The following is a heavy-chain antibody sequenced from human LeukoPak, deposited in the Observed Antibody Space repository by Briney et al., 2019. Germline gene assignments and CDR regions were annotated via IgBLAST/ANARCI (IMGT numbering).Heavy chain of an antibody. Sequence: SETLSLTCTVSGGSISSSSYYWGWIRQPPGKGLEWIGSIYYSGSTYYNPSLKSRVTISVDTSKNQFSLKLSSVTAADTAVYYCVSSLGPYFDYWGQGTLVTVSS. V-gene: IGHV4-39*07. CDR2: IYYSGST. CDR3: VSSLGPYFDY. J-gene: IGHJ4*02. D-gene: IGHD7-27*01. CDR1: GGSISSSSYY.